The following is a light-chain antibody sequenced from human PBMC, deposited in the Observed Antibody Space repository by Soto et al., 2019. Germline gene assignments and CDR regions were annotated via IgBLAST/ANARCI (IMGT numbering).Light chain of an antibody. CDR2: ENN. Sequence: QSVLTQPPAVSAAPGQKATISCSGSSSNIGNNYVSWYQQFAGAAPRLLIFENNKRPTGIPDRFSGSKSATSATLGITGLQTGDEADYYCGTWDSGLSAWVFGGGTQLTVL. CDR1: SSNIGNNY. J-gene: IGLJ7*01. CDR3: GTWDSGLSAWV. V-gene: IGLV1-51*02.